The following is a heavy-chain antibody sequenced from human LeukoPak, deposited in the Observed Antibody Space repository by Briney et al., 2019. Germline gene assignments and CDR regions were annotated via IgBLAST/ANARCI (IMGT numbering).Heavy chain of an antibody. D-gene: IGHD2-2*01. Sequence: ASVKVSCKASGGTFSSYAISWVRQAPGQGLEWMGGIIPIFGTANYAQKFQGRVTITADESTSTAYMELRSLRSDDTAVYYCARDRCSSTSCYAPFDYWGQGTLVTVSS. J-gene: IGHJ4*02. CDR2: IIPIFGTA. CDR3: ARDRCSSTSCYAPFDY. V-gene: IGHV1-69*13. CDR1: GGTFSSYA.